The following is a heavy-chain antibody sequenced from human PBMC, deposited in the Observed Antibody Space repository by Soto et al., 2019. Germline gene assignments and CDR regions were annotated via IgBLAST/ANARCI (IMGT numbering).Heavy chain of an antibody. Sequence: QVQLVQSGAEVKKPGASVKVSCKASGYTFTSYYMHWVRQAPGQGLEWMGIINPSGGSTSYAQKFQGRVTMTRDTSTSTVYMELSSLRSEDTAVYYCARDPAIYDSSGYSFDYWGQGTLVTVSS. V-gene: IGHV1-46*01. D-gene: IGHD3-22*01. CDR1: GYTFTSYY. J-gene: IGHJ4*02. CDR2: INPSGGST. CDR3: ARDPAIYDSSGYSFDY.